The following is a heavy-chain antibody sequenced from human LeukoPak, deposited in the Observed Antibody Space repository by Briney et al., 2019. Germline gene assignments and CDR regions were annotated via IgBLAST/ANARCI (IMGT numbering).Heavy chain of an antibody. D-gene: IGHD1-14*01. V-gene: IGHV3-74*01. CDR2: INADGSTA. CDR1: GFTFGNSW. J-gene: IGHJ3*01. CDR3: VVVVEPPDSDGFDV. Sequence: GGSLRLSCAASGFTFGNSWVHWVRQAPGKGLVWVSLINADGSTATYADSVKGRFTISRDNARSTLSLQMNSLTIEDTAVYYCVVVVEPPDSDGFDVWGQGTMITVSS.